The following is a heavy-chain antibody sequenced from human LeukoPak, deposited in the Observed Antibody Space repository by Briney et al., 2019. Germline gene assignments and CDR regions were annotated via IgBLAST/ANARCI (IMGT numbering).Heavy chain of an antibody. CDR2: IYYSGNT. CDR1: GVSISSSNSY. Sequence: SETLSLTCTVSGVSISSSNSYWGWIRQPPGKGLEWIGSIYYSGNTYYNPSLKSRVTISVDTSKNQFSLKLSSVTAADTAVYYCARGFSYYGSGRIFYFDYWGQGTLVTVSS. V-gene: IGHV4-39*07. D-gene: IGHD3-10*01. CDR3: ARGFSYYGSGRIFYFDY. J-gene: IGHJ4*02.